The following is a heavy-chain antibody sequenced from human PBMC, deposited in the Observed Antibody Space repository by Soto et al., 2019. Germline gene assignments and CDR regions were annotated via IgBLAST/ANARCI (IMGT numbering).Heavy chain of an antibody. CDR2: INHSGST. CDR1: GGSFSGYY. D-gene: IGHD6-6*01. CDR3: ARRPSTLVLRGGGWFDP. Sequence: SETLSLTCAVYGGSFSGYYWSWIRQPPGKGLEWIGEINHSGSTNYNPSLKSRVTISVDTSKNQFSLKLSSVTAADTAVYYCARRPSTLVLRGGGWFDPWGQGTLVTVSS. V-gene: IGHV4-34*01. J-gene: IGHJ5*02.